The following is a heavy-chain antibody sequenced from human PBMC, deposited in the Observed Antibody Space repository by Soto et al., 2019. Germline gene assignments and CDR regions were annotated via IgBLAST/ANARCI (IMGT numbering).Heavy chain of an antibody. Sequence: SETLSLTCTVSGGSISSDDYYWSWIRQPPGKGLEWIGYIYYSGYTYYNQSLKSRLNISVDTSKNQLSMKVSSETAAVTAVYYCARVRNLSYGYKDPDYFDYWGQGTLVTVSS. D-gene: IGHD1-20*01. J-gene: IGHJ4*02. CDR1: GGSISSDDYY. CDR3: ARVRNLSYGYKDPDYFDY. CDR2: IYYSGYT. V-gene: IGHV4-30-4*01.